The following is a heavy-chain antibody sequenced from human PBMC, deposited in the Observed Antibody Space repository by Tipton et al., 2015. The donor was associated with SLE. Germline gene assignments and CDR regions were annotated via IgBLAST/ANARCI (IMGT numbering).Heavy chain of an antibody. CDR3: ARGVLDF. CDR2: IYTSGNT. V-gene: IGHV4-61*09. CDR1: GDSMTDDPYY. J-gene: IGHJ4*02. Sequence: TLSLTCAVSGDSMTDDPYYYNWIRQPAGKGLEWIGQIYTSGNTIYHPSLKSRVTISLDTSKNQFSLNLRSVTAADTAVYYCARGVLDFWGQGTLVTVSS.